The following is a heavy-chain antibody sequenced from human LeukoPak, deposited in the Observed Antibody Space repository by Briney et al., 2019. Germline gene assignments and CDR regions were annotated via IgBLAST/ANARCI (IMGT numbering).Heavy chain of an antibody. V-gene: IGHV3-30-3*01. CDR1: GFTFSSYA. D-gene: IGHD4-17*01. CDR3: ARPSYGGYFDL. J-gene: IGHJ2*01. CDR2: ISYDGSNK. Sequence: GGSLRLSCAASGFTFSSYAMHWVRQAPGKGLEWVAVISYDGSNKYYADSVKGRFTISRDNSKNTLYLQMNSLRAEDTAVYYCARPSYGGYFDLWGRGTLVTVSS.